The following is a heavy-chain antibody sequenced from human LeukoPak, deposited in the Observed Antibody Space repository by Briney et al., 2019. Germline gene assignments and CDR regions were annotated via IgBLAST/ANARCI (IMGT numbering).Heavy chain of an antibody. J-gene: IGHJ6*03. CDR1: GFTFSSYE. CDR2: ISSSGSTI. Sequence: GGSLRLSCAASGFTFSSYEMNWVRQAPGKGLEWVSYISSSGSTIYYADSVKGRFTISRDNAKNSLYLQMNSLRSEDTAVYYCARGGPVSSWYGYYYYYYMDVWGKGATVTVSS. CDR3: ARGGPVSSWYGYYYYYYMDV. D-gene: IGHD6-13*01. V-gene: IGHV3-48*03.